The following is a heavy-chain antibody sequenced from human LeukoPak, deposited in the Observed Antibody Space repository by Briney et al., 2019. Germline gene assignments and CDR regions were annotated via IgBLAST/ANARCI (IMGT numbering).Heavy chain of an antibody. D-gene: IGHD3-10*01. Sequence: GRSLRLSCAASGFTFSSYAMHWVRQAPGKGLEWVAVISYDGSNKYYADSVKGRFTISRDNSKNTLYLQMNSLRAEDTAVYYCARVTTAYYYGSGRGPMDVWGKGTTVTVSS. J-gene: IGHJ6*04. CDR2: ISYDGSNK. CDR3: ARVTTAYYYGSGRGPMDV. V-gene: IGHV3-30*04. CDR1: GFTFSSYA.